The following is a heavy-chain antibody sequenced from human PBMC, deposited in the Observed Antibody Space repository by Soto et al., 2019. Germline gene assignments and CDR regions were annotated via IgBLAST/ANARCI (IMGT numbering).Heavy chain of an antibody. J-gene: IGHJ6*04. CDR3: AKDNTLDV. CDR1: GFTFDDYA. Sequence: EVQLVESGGGLVQPGRSLRLSCAASGFTFDDYAMHWVRQAPGKGLEWVSGIRWNSGSIGYADSVKGRFTSSRDNAKNSLYLQMNSLRAEDTALYYCAKDNTLDVWGKGTTVTVSS. D-gene: IGHD2-2*02. CDR2: IRWNSGSI. V-gene: IGHV3-9*01.